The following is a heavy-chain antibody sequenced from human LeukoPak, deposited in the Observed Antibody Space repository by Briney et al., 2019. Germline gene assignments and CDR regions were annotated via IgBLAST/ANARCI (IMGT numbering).Heavy chain of an antibody. CDR3: ARMVRETDY. V-gene: IGHV3-7*01. J-gene: IGHJ4*02. CDR1: GFTFSAFA. Sequence: PGGSLRLSCAASGFTFSAFAMHWVRQAPGKGLEWVANIKLDGSETYHVDSVKGRFTISRDNAKNSLYLQMNSLRAEDTAVYYCARMVRETDYWGQGTLVIVSS. D-gene: IGHD3-10*01. CDR2: IKLDGSET.